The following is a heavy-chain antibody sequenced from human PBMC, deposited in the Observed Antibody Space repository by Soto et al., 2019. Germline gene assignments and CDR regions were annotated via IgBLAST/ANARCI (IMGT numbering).Heavy chain of an antibody. J-gene: IGHJ3*02. CDR3: AKDGCSSIACPGAAFDI. Sequence: EVQLVESGGGLVQPGRSLRLSCAASGFTFDTYAMHWVRQAPGRGLEWVSGISWNSNSIGFADSVKGRFTISRDNAKNSLYLQMKSLRAADTAMYYCAKDGCSSIACPGAAFDIWGQGTMVTVSS. V-gene: IGHV3-9*01. CDR2: ISWNSNSI. CDR1: GFTFDTYA. D-gene: IGHD2-2*01.